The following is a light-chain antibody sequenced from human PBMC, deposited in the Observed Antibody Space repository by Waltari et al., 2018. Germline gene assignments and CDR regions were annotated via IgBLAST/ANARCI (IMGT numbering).Light chain of an antibody. Sequence: DIVMTQSPDSLAVSLGERATINCKSSQTVLYRDNNKNYLTWYQKKPGQPPKLLFSWAAILETGVPDRLSASGSGTDFTLTISSLQSEDVAVYYCHQHYTTPWTFGQGTKVEIK. CDR3: HQHYTTPWT. CDR1: QTVLYRDNNKNY. V-gene: IGKV4-1*01. CDR2: WAA. J-gene: IGKJ1*01.